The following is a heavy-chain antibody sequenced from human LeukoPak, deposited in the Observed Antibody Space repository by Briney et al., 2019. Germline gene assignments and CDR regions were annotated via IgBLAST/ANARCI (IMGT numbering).Heavy chain of an antibody. D-gene: IGHD3-10*01. Sequence: GSLRLSCAASGFTFSSYSMNWVRQAPGKGLEWVSSISSSSSYIYYADSVKGRFTISRDNAKNSLYLQMNSLRAEDTAVYYCARDPPGGLWFGELLPDAFDIWGKGTTVTVSS. J-gene: IGHJ3*02. CDR2: ISSSSSYI. CDR1: GFTFSSYS. CDR3: ARDPPGGLWFGELLPDAFDI. V-gene: IGHV3-21*01.